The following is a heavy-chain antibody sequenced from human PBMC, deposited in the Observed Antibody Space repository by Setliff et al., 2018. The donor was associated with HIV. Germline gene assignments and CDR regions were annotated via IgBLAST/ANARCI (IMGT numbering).Heavy chain of an antibody. CDR2: FKSETDGGTI. Sequence: GGSLRLSCAASGFNFANAWMSWVRQAPGKGPEWIGRFKSETDGGTIDYAAPVKGRFTISRDDSRNTLYLKLNSLRTDDTALYYCTVLGANSFELWGQGTMVTVSS. CDR3: TVLGANSFEL. CDR1: GFNFANAW. J-gene: IGHJ3*01. D-gene: IGHD1-26*01. V-gene: IGHV3-15*01.